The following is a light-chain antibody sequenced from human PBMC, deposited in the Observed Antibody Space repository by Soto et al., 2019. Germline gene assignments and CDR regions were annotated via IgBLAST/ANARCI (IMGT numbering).Light chain of an antibody. CDR1: SSDVGGYND. V-gene: IGLV2-14*01. CDR2: EVS. CDR3: GSYTSSSLDV. Sequence: QSALTQPASVSGSPGQSITISCTGTSSDVGGYNDVSWYQQHPGKAPKLMIYEVSNRPSGVSNRFSGSKSGNTASLTISGLQAEDEADYYCGSYTSSSLDVFGTGTKVTVL. J-gene: IGLJ1*01.